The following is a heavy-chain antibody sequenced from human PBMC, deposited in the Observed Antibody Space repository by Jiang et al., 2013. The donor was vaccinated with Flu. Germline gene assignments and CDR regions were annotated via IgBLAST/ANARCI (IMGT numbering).Heavy chain of an antibody. J-gene: IGHJ5*02. CDR2: IYPGDSDT. D-gene: IGHD3-3*01. CDR1: YSFTSYW. Sequence: YSFTSYWIGWVRQMPGKGLEWMGIIYPGDSDTRYSPSFQGQVTISANKSISTAYLQWSSLKASDTAMYYCARRAGYYTWFDPWGQGTLVTVSS. V-gene: IGHV5-51*01. CDR3: ARRAGYYTWFDP.